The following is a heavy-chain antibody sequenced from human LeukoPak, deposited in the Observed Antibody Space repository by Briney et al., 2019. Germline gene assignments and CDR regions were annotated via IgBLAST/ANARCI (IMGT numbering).Heavy chain of an antibody. V-gene: IGHV1-2*02. Sequence: ASVKVSCKASGGTFSSYAISWVRQAPGQGLEWMGWINPNSGGTNSAQKFQGRITMTRDTSISTAYMELSRLRSDDTAVYYCARVASTTRRHDAFDIWGQGTMVVVSS. CDR2: INPNSGGT. CDR3: ARVASTTRRHDAFDI. D-gene: IGHD1-1*01. J-gene: IGHJ3*02. CDR1: GGTFSSYA.